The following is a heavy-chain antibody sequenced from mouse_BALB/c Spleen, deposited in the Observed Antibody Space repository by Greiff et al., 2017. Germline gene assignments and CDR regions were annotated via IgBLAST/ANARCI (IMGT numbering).Heavy chain of an antibody. Sequence: EVKLVESGGGLVKPGGSLKLSCAASGFTFSSYTMSWVRQTPEKRLEWVATISSGGGNTYYPDSVKGRFTISRDNAKNNLYLQMSSLRSEDTALYYCARLDRYDVGAYWGQGTLVTVSA. D-gene: IGHD2-14*01. V-gene: IGHV5-9*03. J-gene: IGHJ3*01. CDR2: ISSGGGNT. CDR3: ARLDRYDVGAY. CDR1: GFTFSSYT.